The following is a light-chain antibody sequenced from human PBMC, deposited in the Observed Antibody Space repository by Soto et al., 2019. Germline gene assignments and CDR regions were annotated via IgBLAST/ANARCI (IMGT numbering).Light chain of an antibody. V-gene: IGKV3-20*01. J-gene: IGKJ4*01. Sequence: EIVLTQSPGTLSLSPGERATLSCRASQSVSSSYLAWYQQKPGQAPRLLIYGASSRATGIPDRFSGSGSGTDFTLTISRLEPEDFAVYDCQQYGSSLSHTFGGVTKVDI. CDR3: QQYGSSLSHT. CDR2: GAS. CDR1: QSVSSSY.